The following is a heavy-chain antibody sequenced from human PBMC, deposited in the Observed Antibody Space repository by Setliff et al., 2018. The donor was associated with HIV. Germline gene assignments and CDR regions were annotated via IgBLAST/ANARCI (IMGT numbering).Heavy chain of an antibody. V-gene: IGHV1-2*02. Sequence: ASVKVSCKASAYTFTAYYIHWVRQAPGQGLEWMGWINPNSGGTNYAQKFQGRVTMTRDTSISTTYMELSRLRSDDTAVYYCARDLNSSPFDYWGQGTLVTVS. CDR1: AYTFTAYY. D-gene: IGHD6-13*01. CDR3: ARDLNSSPFDY. J-gene: IGHJ4*02. CDR2: INPNSGGT.